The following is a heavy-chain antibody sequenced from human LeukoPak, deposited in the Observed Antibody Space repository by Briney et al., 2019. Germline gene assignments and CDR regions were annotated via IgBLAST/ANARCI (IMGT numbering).Heavy chain of an antibody. D-gene: IGHD3-3*01. J-gene: IGHJ3*01. CDR1: GGSTSSGDYY. CDR2: IYYSGST. CDR3: ATITFSSGWSASYAFDV. Sequence: TLSLTCTVSGGSTSSGDYYWSWIRQLPGKGLEWIGYIYYSGSTYYNPSLKSRVTISVDTSKNQFSLKLNSVTAADTAVYYCATITFSSGWSASYAFDVWGQGTMVSVSS. V-gene: IGHV4-31*03.